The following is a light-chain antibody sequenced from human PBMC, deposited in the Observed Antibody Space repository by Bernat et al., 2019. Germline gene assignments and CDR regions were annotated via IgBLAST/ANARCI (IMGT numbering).Light chain of an antibody. J-gene: IGLJ3*02. V-gene: IGLV1-40*01. CDR3: QSYDSSLSNWV. Sequence: QSVLTQPPSVSGAPGQRVTISCTGSSSNIGAGYDVHWYQQLPGPSPKLLIYGNSNRPSGVPDRFSGSQSGTSASLAITGLQAEDEADYYCQSYDSSLSNWVFGGGTKLTVL. CDR1: SSNIGAGYD. CDR2: GNS.